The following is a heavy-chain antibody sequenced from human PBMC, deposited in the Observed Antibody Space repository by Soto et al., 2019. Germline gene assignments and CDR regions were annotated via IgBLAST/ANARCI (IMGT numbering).Heavy chain of an antibody. CDR3: ARDSAGYSSGWYYFDY. CDR1: GYTFTGYY. CDR2: INPNSGGT. Sequence: QVQLVQSGAEVKKPGASVKVSCKASGYTFTGYYMHWVRQAPGQGLEWMGWINPNSGGTNYAQKFQGWVTMTRDTSISTAYMELSRLRSDDTAVYYCARDSAGYSSGWYYFDYWGQGTLVTVSS. V-gene: IGHV1-2*04. D-gene: IGHD6-19*01. J-gene: IGHJ4*02.